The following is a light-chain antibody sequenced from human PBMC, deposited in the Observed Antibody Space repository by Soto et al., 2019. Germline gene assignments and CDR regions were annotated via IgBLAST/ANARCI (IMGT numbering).Light chain of an antibody. CDR1: SSNIGAGHD. CDR2: GNK. CDR3: QSYDSSLSGPYV. J-gene: IGLJ1*01. V-gene: IGLV1-40*01. Sequence: QSALTQPPSVSGAPGQTGTISCTGNSSNIGAGHDVHWYQLLPGTAPKLLIYGNKTRPSGVSRRSSGSKSGTPASLAITGLQAEDEGDYYCQSYDSSLSGPYVFGSGTNVTVL.